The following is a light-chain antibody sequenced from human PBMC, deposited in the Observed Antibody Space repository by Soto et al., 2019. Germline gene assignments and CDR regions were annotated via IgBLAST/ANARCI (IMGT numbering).Light chain of an antibody. CDR2: VND. Sequence: QSVLTQPPSASGTPGQRVTISCFGVRSNRGTNTVGWYQQLPGAAPKVLIYVNDKRPSGVPDRFSGSNSGTSASLTISGLQSEDEADYYCVAWNDNLDAHVFGTGTKVTVL. CDR3: VAWNDNLDAHV. V-gene: IGLV1-44*01. CDR1: RSNRGTNT. J-gene: IGLJ1*01.